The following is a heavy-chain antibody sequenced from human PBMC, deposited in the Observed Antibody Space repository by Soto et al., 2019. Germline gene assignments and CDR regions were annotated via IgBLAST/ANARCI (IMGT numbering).Heavy chain of an antibody. CDR3: AREWGLLPYYVMNV. V-gene: IGHV4-61*03. CDR1: GDSVTSGSYY. Sequence: SETLSLTCIVSGDSVTSGSYYWTWLRQPPGKGLEWIGYISYTGRTKYSPSLQSRVTISVDTSKNDFSLNLSSVTAADTAVYFCAREWGLLPYYVMNVWGHGTAVTVSS. D-gene: IGHD7-27*01. CDR2: ISYTGRT. J-gene: IGHJ6*02.